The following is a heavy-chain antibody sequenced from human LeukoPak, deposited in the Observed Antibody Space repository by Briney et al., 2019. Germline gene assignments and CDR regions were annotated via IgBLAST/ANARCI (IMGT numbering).Heavy chain of an antibody. CDR3: TSQTVARWFDP. CDR2: INHSGST. J-gene: IGHJ5*02. Sequence: SETLSLTCAVYGGSFSGYYWSWIRQPPGKGLEWIGEINHSGSTNYNPCLKSRVTISVDTSKNQFSLKLSSVTAADTAVYYCTSQTVARWFDPWGQGTLVTVSS. V-gene: IGHV4-34*01. D-gene: IGHD1-14*01. CDR1: GGSFSGYY.